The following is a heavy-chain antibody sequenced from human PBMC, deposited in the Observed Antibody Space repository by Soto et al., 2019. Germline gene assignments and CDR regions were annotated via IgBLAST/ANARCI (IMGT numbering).Heavy chain of an antibody. D-gene: IGHD3-22*01. CDR1: GFTFSNAW. Sequence: GSLRLSCAASGFTFSNAWMNWVRQAPGKGLERVGRIKSKTDGGTTDSAAPVKGRFTISRDDSKNTLYLQMNSLKTEDTAVYYCTARYYYDSSAYYEDSIDYWGQGTLVTVSS. CDR2: IKSKTDGGTT. J-gene: IGHJ4*02. V-gene: IGHV3-15*07. CDR3: TARYYYDSSAYYEDSIDY.